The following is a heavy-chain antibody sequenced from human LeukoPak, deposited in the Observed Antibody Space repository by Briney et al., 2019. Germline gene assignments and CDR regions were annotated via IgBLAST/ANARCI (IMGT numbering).Heavy chain of an antibody. Sequence: GSLRLSCAASGFTFSSYGMHWVRQAPGKGLVWVAVIWYDGSNKYYADSVKGRFTISRDNSKNTLYLQMNSLRAEDTAVYYCAREGHRPFDYWGQGSLVTVSS. CDR3: AREGHRPFDY. CDR2: IWYDGSNK. J-gene: IGHJ4*02. V-gene: IGHV3-33*01. CDR1: GFTFSSYG.